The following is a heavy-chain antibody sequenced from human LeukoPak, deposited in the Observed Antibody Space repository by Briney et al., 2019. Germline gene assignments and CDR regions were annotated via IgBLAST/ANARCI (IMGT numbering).Heavy chain of an antibody. CDR2: IKQDGSEK. V-gene: IGHV3-7*01. J-gene: IGHJ3*02. D-gene: IGHD1-26*01. Sequence: GGSLRLSCAASGLTFSSYWMSWVRQAPGKGLEWVADIKQDGSEKYYVDSVKGRFTISRDNAKNSLYLQMNSLRAEDTAVYYCARAAGELHAFDIWGQGTMVTVSS. CDR3: ARAAGELHAFDI. CDR1: GLTFSSYW.